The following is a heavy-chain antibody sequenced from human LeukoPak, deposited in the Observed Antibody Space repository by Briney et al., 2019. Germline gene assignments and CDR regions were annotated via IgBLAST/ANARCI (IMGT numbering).Heavy chain of an antibody. V-gene: IGHV1-69*13. CDR1: GGTFISYA. Sequence: SVKVSCKASGGTFISYAISWVRQAPGQGLEWMGGIIPIFGTANYAQKFQGRVTITADESTSTAYMELSSLRSEDTAVYYCARGLNAYNWNYWFGPWGQGTLVTVSS. J-gene: IGHJ5*02. CDR3: ARGLNAYNWNYWFGP. CDR2: IIPIFGTA. D-gene: IGHD1-7*01.